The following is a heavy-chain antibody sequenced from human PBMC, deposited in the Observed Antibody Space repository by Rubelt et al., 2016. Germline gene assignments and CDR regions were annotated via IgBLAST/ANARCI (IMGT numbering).Heavy chain of an antibody. Sequence: QVTLRESGPALVKPTQTLTLTCTFSGFSLSTSGMCVSWIRQPPGKALEWLALIDWDDDKYYSTSLKTRLTISKDTSKSKVVLTMTNMDTVDKATYDCERIQVGMDTIRDAFDIWGQGTMVTVSS. CDR1: GFSLSTSGMC. J-gene: IGHJ3*02. D-gene: IGHD5-24*01. CDR3: ERIQVGMDTIRDAFDI. V-gene: IGHV2-70*01. CDR2: IDWDDDK.